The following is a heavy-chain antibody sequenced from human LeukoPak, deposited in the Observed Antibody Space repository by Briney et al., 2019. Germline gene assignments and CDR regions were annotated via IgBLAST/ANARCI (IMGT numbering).Heavy chain of an antibody. CDR3: ARVGDILTGYPYYFEY. D-gene: IGHD3-9*01. J-gene: IGHJ4*02. CDR1: GGSFSGYY. V-gene: IGHV4-34*01. Sequence: KPSETLSLTCAVYGGSFSGYYWSWIRQPPGKGLEWIGEINHSGSTNYNPSLKSRVTISVDTSKNQFSLKLSSVTAADTAVYHCARVGDILTGYPYYFEYWGQGTLVTVSS. CDR2: INHSGST.